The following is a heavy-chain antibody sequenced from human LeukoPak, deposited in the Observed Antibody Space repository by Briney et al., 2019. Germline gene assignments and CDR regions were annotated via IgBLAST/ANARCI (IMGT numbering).Heavy chain of an antibody. Sequence: GGSLRLSCVASGLSVSSNYMSWVRQAPGKGLEWVSVIYRDGSSYYAESVKGRFTISRDNSKNTLYIQMNSLRAEDTAVYYCARHGGVGVIPDFDYWGPGTLVTVSS. CDR2: IYRDGSS. CDR3: ARHGGVGVIPDFDY. J-gene: IGHJ4*02. V-gene: IGHV3-66*04. D-gene: IGHD2-8*02. CDR1: GLSVSSNY.